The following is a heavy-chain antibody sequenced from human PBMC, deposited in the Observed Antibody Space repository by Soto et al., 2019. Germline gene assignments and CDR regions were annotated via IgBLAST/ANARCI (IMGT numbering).Heavy chain of an antibody. D-gene: IGHD3-22*01. CDR1: GFTFSSYE. Sequence: AGGSLRLSCAASGFTFSSYEMNWVRQAPGKGLERVSYISSSGSTIYYADSVKGRFTISRDNAKNSLYLQMNSLRAEDTAVYYCAREVIYYYDSSGYQPSYGMDVWGQGTTVTVSS. V-gene: IGHV3-48*03. J-gene: IGHJ6*02. CDR2: ISSSGSTI. CDR3: AREVIYYYDSSGYQPSYGMDV.